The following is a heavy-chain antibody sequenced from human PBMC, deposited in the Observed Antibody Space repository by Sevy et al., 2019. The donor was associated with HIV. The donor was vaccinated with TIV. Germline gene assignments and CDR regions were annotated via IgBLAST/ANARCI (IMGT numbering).Heavy chain of an antibody. V-gene: IGHV3-30*14. CDR2: ISYDATSR. Sequence: GGSLRLSCAASGFTFNNYAMHWVRQAPGKGLEWVAVISYDATSRYYADSMKGRFTISRDNSRHILYLQMSGLRTDDTAVYYCAKDGGSGNYYVLHFDNWGQGSLVTVSS. CDR3: AKDGGSGNYYVLHFDN. CDR1: GFTFNNYA. D-gene: IGHD3-10*02. J-gene: IGHJ4*02.